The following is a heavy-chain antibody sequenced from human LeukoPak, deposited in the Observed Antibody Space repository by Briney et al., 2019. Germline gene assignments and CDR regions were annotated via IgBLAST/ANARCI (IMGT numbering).Heavy chain of an antibody. J-gene: IGHJ6*03. Sequence: SVKVSCKASGGTFSSYAISWVRQAPGQGLEWMGGIIPIFGTANYAQKFQGRVTITTDESTSTAYMELSSLRSEDTAVYYCARDQGTTVVTRNYYYYYMDVWCKGTTVTVSS. CDR2: IIPIFGTA. D-gene: IGHD4-23*01. V-gene: IGHV1-69*05. CDR3: ARDQGTTVVTRNYYYYYMDV. CDR1: GGTFSSYA.